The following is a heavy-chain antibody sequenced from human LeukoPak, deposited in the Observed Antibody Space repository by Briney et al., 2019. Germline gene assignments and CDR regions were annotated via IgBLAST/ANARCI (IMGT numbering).Heavy chain of an antibody. CDR3: ARHQSLKWAHAAFDL. V-gene: IGHV5-51*01. J-gene: IGHJ3*01. CDR2: ISPGDSET. CDR1: GYIFTNYW. D-gene: IGHD1-26*01. Sequence: GESLKISCKASGYIFTNYWIGWVRQMPGKGLEWMGIISPGDSETRYSPSFQGQVTISADKSITTAYLQWSSLKASDTATYFCARHQSLKWAHAAFDLWGQGTMLTVSS.